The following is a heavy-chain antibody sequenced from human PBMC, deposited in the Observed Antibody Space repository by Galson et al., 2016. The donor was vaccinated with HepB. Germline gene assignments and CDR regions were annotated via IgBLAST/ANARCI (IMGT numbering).Heavy chain of an antibody. CDR1: GFTFRSYP. CDR3: AKGLILDYGLDV. Sequence: SLRLSCAASGFTFRSYPMNWVRQAPGKGLEWVSSIRGNGDNTYYADSVKGRFTISRDISRKMVYLQMDNLRAEDTAVYYWAKGLILDYGLDVWGQGTTVTVSS. CDR2: IRGNGDNT. D-gene: IGHD4/OR15-4a*01. J-gene: IGHJ6*02. V-gene: IGHV3-23*01.